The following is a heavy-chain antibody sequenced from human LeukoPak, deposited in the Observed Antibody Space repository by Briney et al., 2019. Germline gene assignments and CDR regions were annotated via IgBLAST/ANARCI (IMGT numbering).Heavy chain of an antibody. V-gene: IGHV4-34*01. CDR1: GGSLSGYY. D-gene: IGHD2-15*01. CDR3: AREHCSGGSCYSIYYYYYMDV. CDR2: IYYSGST. J-gene: IGHJ6*03. Sequence: SETLSLTCAVYGGSLSGYYWSWIRQPPGKGLEWIGSIYYSGSTYYNPSLKSRVTISVDTSKNQFSLKLSSVTAADTAVYYCAREHCSGGSCYSIYYYYYMDVWGKGTTVTVSS.